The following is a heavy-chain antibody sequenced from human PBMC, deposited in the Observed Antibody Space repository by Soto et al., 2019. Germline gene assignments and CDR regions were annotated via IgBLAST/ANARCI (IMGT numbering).Heavy chain of an antibody. CDR3: ARDPGELRYFDY. CDR1: GGSVSSGSYY. D-gene: IGHD2-21*01. J-gene: IGHJ4*02. CDR2: IYYSGST. V-gene: IGHV4-61*01. Sequence: SETLYLTCTVSGGSVSSGSYYWSWIRQPPGKGLEWIGYIYYSGSTNYNPSLKSRVTISVDTSKNQFSLKLSSVTAADTAVYYCARDPGELRYFDYWGQGTRVTVS.